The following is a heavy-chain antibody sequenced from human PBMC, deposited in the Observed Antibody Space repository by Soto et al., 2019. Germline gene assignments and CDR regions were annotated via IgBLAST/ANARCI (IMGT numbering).Heavy chain of an antibody. Sequence: EVQLLESGGGLVQPGGSLRLSCAASGFTFSNYVMNWVRQAPGKGLEWVSTISYSADKTFYADSVKGRFTISRDNSRDTLFLQMNSLRADDAAVYYCARRARAATTNWGALDIWGQGTMVTVSS. CDR1: GFTFSNYV. D-gene: IGHD1-7*01. V-gene: IGHV3-23*01. CDR3: ARRARAATTNWGALDI. CDR2: ISYSADKT. J-gene: IGHJ3*02.